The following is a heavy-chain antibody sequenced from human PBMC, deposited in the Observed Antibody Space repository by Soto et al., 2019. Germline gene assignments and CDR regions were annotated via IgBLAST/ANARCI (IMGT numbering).Heavy chain of an antibody. V-gene: IGHV4-59*12. CDR1: GGSISSYY. CDR3: ARVPDY. D-gene: IGHD2-2*01. CDR2: MYHSGST. J-gene: IGHJ4*02. Sequence: SETLSLTCTVSGGSISSYYWSWIRQPPGKGLEWIGYMYHSGSTYYNPSLKSRVTISIDRSKSQFSLKLSSVTAADTAVYYCARVPDYWGQGILVNSPQ.